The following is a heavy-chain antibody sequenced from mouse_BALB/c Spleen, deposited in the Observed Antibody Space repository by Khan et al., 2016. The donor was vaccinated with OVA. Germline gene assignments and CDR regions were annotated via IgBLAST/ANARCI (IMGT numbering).Heavy chain of an antibody. D-gene: IGHD2-1*01. V-gene: IGHV1S132*01. Sequence: QVQLQQSGAELVKPGASVKLSCKTSGYTFTNYWIQWVKQRPRQGLGWIGEIFPGTGTTYYNENFKAKATLTIDTSSSTAYMQLTSLTSEDSADYYYATGYCGNYEFAYWGQGTLVTVSA. CDR3: ATGYCGNYEFAY. CDR1: GYTFTNYW. CDR2: IFPGTGTT. J-gene: IGHJ3*01.